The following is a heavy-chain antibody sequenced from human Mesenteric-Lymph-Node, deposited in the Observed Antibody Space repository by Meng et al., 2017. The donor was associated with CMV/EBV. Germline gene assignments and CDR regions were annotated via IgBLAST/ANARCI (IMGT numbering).Heavy chain of an antibody. V-gene: IGHV1-18*01. J-gene: IGHJ4*02. CDR3: ARNYTNRGLGAADY. D-gene: IGHD1-26*01. CDR1: GYTFTSYG. Sequence: KASGYTFTSYGITWVRQAPGQGLEWMGWISGWNDDTKYPQKFHGRVTMTTDPSTTTAYMELRSLTSDDTAVYYCARNYTNRGLGAADYWGQGSLVTVSS. CDR2: ISGWNDDT.